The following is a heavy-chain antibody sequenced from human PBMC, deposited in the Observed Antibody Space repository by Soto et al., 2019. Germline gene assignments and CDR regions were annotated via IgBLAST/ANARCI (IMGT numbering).Heavy chain of an antibody. J-gene: IGHJ4*02. CDR2: VYYTGST. V-gene: IGHV4-30-4*01. CDR1: CGSINSDEYY. Sequence: SETLSLTCSFSCGSINSDEYYWTWIRQPPGGGLEWIGHVYYTGSTSYSPSLKSRLTISVDTSKNQFSLRLNSVSAADTAVYYCARDRSNSPDLFDSWGQGTLVTVSS. CDR3: ARDRSNSPDLFDS. D-gene: IGHD1-26*01.